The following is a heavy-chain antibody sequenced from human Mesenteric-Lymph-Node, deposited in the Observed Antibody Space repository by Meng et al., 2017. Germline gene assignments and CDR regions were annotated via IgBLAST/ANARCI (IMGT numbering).Heavy chain of an antibody. J-gene: IGHJ4*02. D-gene: IGHD6-6*01. Sequence: SETLSLTCTVSGGSISSYYWSWIRQPPGKGLEWIGYIYYSGSTNYNPSLKSRVTISVDTSKNQFSLKLSSVTAADTAVFYCARVLVPGYFDYWGQGTLVTVSS. CDR2: IYYSGST. CDR1: GGSISSYY. V-gene: IGHV4-59*01. CDR3: ARVLVPGYFDY.